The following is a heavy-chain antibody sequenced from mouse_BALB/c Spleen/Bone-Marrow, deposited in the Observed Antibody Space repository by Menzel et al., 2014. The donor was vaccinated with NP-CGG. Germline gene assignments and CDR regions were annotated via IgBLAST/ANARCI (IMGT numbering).Heavy chain of an antibody. CDR2: ILPGSGST. V-gene: IGHV1-9*01. CDR1: GYTFSSYW. D-gene: IGHD4-1*02. CDR3: ARSTGTWDY. Sequence: VQRVESGAELMKPGASVKISCKATGYTFSSYWIEWVKQRPGHGLEWIGEILPGSGSTNYNEKFKGKATFTADTSSNTAYMQLGSLTSEDSAVYYCARSTGTWDYWGQGTTLTVSS. J-gene: IGHJ2*01.